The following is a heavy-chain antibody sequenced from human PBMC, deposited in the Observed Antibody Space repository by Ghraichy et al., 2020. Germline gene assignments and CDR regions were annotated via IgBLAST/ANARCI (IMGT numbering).Heavy chain of an antibody. D-gene: IGHD3-3*01. CDR3: ARDILPDFWSGYDLNPIDY. CDR2: ISSSSSYI. CDR1: GFTFSSYS. V-gene: IGHV3-21*01. Sequence: GGSLRLSCAASGFTFSSYSMNWVRQAPGKGLEWVSSISSSSSYIYYADSVKGRFTISRDNAKNSLYLQMNSLRAEDTAVYYCARDILPDFWSGYDLNPIDYWGQGTLVTVSS. J-gene: IGHJ4*02.